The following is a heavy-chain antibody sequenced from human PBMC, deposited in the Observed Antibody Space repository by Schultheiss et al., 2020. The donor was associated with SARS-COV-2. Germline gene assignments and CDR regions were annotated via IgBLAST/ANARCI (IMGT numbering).Heavy chain of an antibody. D-gene: IGHD2-2*01. J-gene: IGHJ4*02. CDR3: LRGHFVVPAARGSFDY. CDR2: MNPNSGNT. Sequence: GESLKISCKASGYTFTSYDINWVRQATGQGLEWMGWMNPNSGNTGYAQKFQGRVTMTTDTSTSTAYMELRSLRSDDTAVYYCLRGHFVVPAARGSFDYWGQGTLVTVSS. V-gene: IGHV1-8*01. CDR1: GYTFTSYD.